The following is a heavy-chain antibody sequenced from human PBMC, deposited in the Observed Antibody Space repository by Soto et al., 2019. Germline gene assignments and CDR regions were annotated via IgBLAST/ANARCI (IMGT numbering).Heavy chain of an antibody. Sequence: GGSLRLSCAASRFTFSSYAMSWVRHAPGKGLEWVAVISGSGDTTYDSDSVKARYTISRDNSRNTLYLQMNSLRVDDTTVNDYAKDLSEVPHSSGWAPRFDHCCQGTQVTVSS. D-gene: IGHD6-19*01. CDR2: ISGSGDTT. V-gene: IGHV3-23*01. CDR1: RFTFSSYA. J-gene: IGHJ5*02. CDR3: AKDLSEVPHSSGWAPRFDH.